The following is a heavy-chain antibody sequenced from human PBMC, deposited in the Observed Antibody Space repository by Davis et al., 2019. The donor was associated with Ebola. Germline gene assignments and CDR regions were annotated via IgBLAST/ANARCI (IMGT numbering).Heavy chain of an antibody. V-gene: IGHV1-8*01. CDR1: GYTFTSYD. CDR3: ATDYGSGSYAEYFLH. J-gene: IGHJ1*01. CDR2: MNPNSGNT. D-gene: IGHD3-10*01. Sequence: AASVKVSCKASGYTFTSYDINWVRQATGQGLEWMGWMNPNSGNTGYAQKFQGRVTMTRDTSISTAYMELSSLRSEDTAVYYCATDYGSGSYAEYFLHWGQGTLVTVSS.